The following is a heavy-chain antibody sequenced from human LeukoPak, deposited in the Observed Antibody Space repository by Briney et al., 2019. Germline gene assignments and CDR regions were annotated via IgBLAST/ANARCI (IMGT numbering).Heavy chain of an antibody. Sequence: PGGSLRLSCAASGFTFSGYWMTWVRQAPGRGLEWVASIKFDGSEKYFVDSVKGRFTISRDNAKNSLYLQMNSLRAEDTAVYYCARGAYGDYNWGQGTLVTVSS. CDR3: ARGAYGDYN. J-gene: IGHJ4*02. V-gene: IGHV3-7*02. CDR2: IKFDGSEK. CDR1: GFTFSGYW. D-gene: IGHD4-17*01.